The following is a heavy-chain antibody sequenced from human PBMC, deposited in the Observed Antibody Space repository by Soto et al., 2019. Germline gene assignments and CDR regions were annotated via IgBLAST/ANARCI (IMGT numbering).Heavy chain of an antibody. CDR3: ARGHTTVRRAYFDY. CDR2: ISGGGTFA. J-gene: IGHJ4*02. D-gene: IGHD4-17*01. Sequence: VGSLRLSCEASGFTFSDYYMTWFRQAPGKGLEWVSYISGGGTFAVYADSLRGRVTISRDNAKSSVYLQITSLRADDSGVYYCARGHTTVRRAYFDYWGQGTVVTVSS. CDR1: GFTFSDYY. V-gene: IGHV3-11*04.